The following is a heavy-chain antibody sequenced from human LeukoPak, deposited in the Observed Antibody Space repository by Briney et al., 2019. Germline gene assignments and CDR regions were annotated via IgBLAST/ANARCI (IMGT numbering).Heavy chain of an antibody. CDR1: GFTFSSYA. CDR2: ISGSGGST. CDR3: AKCRSPNGDCYSDY. V-gene: IGHV3-23*01. D-gene: IGHD2-21*02. Sequence: GGSLRLSCAASGFTFSSYAMSWVRQAPGKGLEWVSAISGSGGSTYYADSVKGRFTISRDNSKNTLYLQMNSLRAEDTVVYYCAKCRSPNGDCYSDYWGQGTLVTVSS. J-gene: IGHJ4*02.